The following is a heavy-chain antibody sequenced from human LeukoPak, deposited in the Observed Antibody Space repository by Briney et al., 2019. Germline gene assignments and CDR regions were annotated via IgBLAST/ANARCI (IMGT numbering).Heavy chain of an antibody. J-gene: IGHJ4*02. CDR3: AKAPGPVLLWFGESYFDY. Sequence: SGGSLRLSCAASGFTFSSYAMIWVRQTPGKGLEWVSGISGSGGSTYYADSVKGRFTISRDNSKNTLYLQMNSLRAEDTAVYYCAKAPGPVLLWFGESYFDYWGQGTLVTVSS. CDR2: ISGSGGST. V-gene: IGHV3-23*01. D-gene: IGHD3-10*01. CDR1: GFTFSSYA.